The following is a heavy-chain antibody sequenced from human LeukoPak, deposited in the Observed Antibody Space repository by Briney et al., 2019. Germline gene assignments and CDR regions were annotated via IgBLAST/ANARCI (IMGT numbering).Heavy chain of an antibody. J-gene: IGHJ4*02. CDR3: ARGGIVLPWDY. CDR1: GFTFSTYS. V-gene: IGHV3-64*01. D-gene: IGHD1-26*01. CDR2: ISSNGGST. Sequence: QPGGSLRLSCAASGFTFSTYSMHWVRQAPGKGLEYVSGISSNGGSTFYANSVKGRFTISRDNSKNTLYLQMGSLKTEDMAVYYCARGGIVLPWDYWGQGTQVTVSS.